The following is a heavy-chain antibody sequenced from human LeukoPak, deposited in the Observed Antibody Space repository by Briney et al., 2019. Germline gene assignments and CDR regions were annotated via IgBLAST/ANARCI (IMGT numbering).Heavy chain of an antibody. J-gene: IGHJ4*02. CDR2: ISSSGSTI. D-gene: IGHD3-16*01. CDR1: GFTFSNYN. V-gene: IGHV3-48*04. CDR3: TKRGRGWGPFDY. Sequence: GGSLRLSCAASGFTFSNYNMNWVRQAPGKGLEWVSYISSSGSTIYYADSVKGRFTISRDNAKNSLYLQMDSLRAEDTAVYYCTKRGRGWGPFDYWGQGTLVTVSS.